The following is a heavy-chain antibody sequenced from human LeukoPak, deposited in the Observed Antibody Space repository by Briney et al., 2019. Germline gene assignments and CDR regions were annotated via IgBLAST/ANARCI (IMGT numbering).Heavy chain of an antibody. V-gene: IGHV1-8*01. Sequence: ASVKVSCKASGYTFTSYDINWVRQATGQGLEWMGWMNPNSGNTGYAQKFQGRVTMTRNTSISTAYMELSSLRSEDTAVYYCARVSPRDGYNLADYWGQGTLVTVSS. D-gene: IGHD5-24*01. CDR1: GYTFTSYD. CDR3: ARVSPRDGYNLADY. CDR2: MNPNSGNT. J-gene: IGHJ4*02.